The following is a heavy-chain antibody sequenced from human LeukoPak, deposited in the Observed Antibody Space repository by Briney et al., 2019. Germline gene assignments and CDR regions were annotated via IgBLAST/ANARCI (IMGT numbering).Heavy chain of an antibody. J-gene: IGHJ4*02. CDR3: AHSHTSSPNDY. CDR2: IYWGDDK. D-gene: IGHD6-13*01. CDR1: GFSLSTRGEG. V-gene: IGHV2-5*02. Sequence: ESGPTLVKPTQTLTLTCTFSGFSLSTRGEGVGWIRQPPGKALEWLALIYWGDDKRYSPSLKSRLTITKDTSKNQVVLTMTNMDPVDTATYFCAHSHTSSPNDYWGQGTLVTVSS.